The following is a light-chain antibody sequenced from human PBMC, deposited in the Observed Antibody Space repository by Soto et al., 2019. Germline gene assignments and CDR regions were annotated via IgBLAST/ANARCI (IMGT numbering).Light chain of an antibody. J-gene: IGKJ1*01. CDR2: GAS. CDR1: QSVSNNY. CDR3: HQYNFWPS. Sequence: EIVLTQSPGTLSLSPGERATLSCRASQSVSNNYLAWYQQKPGQAPRILIYGASNRATGIPDRFSGSGSGTDFTLSISSLHSEDFAVYYCHQYNFWPSFGQGTKVDIK. V-gene: IGKV3-20*01.